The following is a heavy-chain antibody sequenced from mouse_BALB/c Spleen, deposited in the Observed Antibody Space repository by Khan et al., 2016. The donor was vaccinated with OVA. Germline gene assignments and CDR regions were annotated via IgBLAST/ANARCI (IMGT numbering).Heavy chain of an antibody. J-gene: IGHJ2*01. CDR3: ARPAYDGYYDY. CDR1: GYTFTDYA. CDR2: ISTYSGNT. Sequence: QVQLQQSGPELVRPGVSVKISCKGSGYTFTDYAMYWVKQSHAKSLEWIGLISTYSGNTNYNQKFKGQATMTVDTSSSTAYMELARLTSDDSAIYYCARPAYDGYYDYWGQGTTLTVSS. V-gene: IGHV1S137*01. D-gene: IGHD2-3*01.